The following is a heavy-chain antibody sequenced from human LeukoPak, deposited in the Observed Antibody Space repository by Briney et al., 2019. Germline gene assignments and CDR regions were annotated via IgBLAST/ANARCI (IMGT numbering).Heavy chain of an antibody. J-gene: IGHJ6*03. D-gene: IGHD2-15*01. CDR3: ARDLFVGYCSGGSCSLDAYYYYYMDV. Sequence: GASVKVSCKASGYTFTSYGISWVRQAPGQGLEWMGWISAYNGNTNYAQKLQGRVTMTTDTSTSTAYMELRSLRSDDTAVYYCARDLFVGYCSGGSCSLDAYYYYYMDVWGKGTTVTVSS. CDR1: GYTFTSYG. CDR2: ISAYNGNT. V-gene: IGHV1-18*01.